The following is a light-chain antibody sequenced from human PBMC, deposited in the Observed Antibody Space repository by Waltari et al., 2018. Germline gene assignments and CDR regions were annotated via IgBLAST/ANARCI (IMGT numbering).Light chain of an antibody. J-gene: IGKJ4*01. CDR2: AAY. V-gene: IGKV1-12*01. CDR1: EGISTW. CDR3: QQAKSFPLT. Sequence: DIQMTQSPSSVSASVGDRVTFTCRASEGISTWLPWDQQKPGKAPQLLIYAAYILERGAPSRFSGSGSGTDFTLTISSLQPEDFATYYCQQAKSFPLTFGGGTKVEIK.